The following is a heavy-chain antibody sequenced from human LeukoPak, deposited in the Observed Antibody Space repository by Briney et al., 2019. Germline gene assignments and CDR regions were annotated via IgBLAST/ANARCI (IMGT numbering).Heavy chain of an antibody. CDR2: ISSSGSTI. V-gene: IGHV3-48*03. Sequence: GGSLRLSCAASGFTFSSYEMNWVRQAPGKGLEWVSYISSSGSTIYYADSMKGRFTISRDNAKNSLYLQMNSLRAEDTAVYYCARGSTYYDILTGPHRTTPLDYWGQGTLVTVSS. D-gene: IGHD3-9*01. J-gene: IGHJ4*02. CDR1: GFTFSSYE. CDR3: ARGSTYYDILTGPHRTTPLDY.